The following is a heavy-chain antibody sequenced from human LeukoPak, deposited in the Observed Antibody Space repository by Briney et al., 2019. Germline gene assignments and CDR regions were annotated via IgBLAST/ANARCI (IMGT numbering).Heavy chain of an antibody. V-gene: IGHV3-30*18. Sequence: GKSLRLSCAASGFTFNNYGMHWVRQAPGKGLEWVAVISYDGRNKHYPDSVRGRFTISRDISTDTLWLQMDSLRTEDTAVYYCAKGPLRGTAAAIDYWGQGTLVTVSS. CDR1: GFTFNNYG. J-gene: IGHJ4*02. CDR2: ISYDGRNK. D-gene: IGHD2-2*01. CDR3: AKGPLRGTAAAIDY.